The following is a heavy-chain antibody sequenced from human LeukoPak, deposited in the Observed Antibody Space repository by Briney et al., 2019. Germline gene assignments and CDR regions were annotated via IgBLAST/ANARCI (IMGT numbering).Heavy chain of an antibody. Sequence: GGSLRLTCAGSGFTVSSFEIKWVRQAPGKGLGWVSFIAVDSTTFYADSVKGRFTLSRDNAKNSLYLQMNSLRAEDTAVYYCATSLSGWGTYHDLDVWGKGTAVTISS. CDR2: IAVDSTT. CDR3: ATSLSGWGTYHDLDV. V-gene: IGHV3-48*03. D-gene: IGHD6-19*01. CDR1: GFTVSSFE. J-gene: IGHJ6*03.